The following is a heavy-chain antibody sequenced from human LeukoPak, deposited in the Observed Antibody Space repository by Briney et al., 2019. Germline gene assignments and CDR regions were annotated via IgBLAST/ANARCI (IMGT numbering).Heavy chain of an antibody. Sequence: PGRSLRLSCAASGFTFDDYAMHWVRQAPGKGLEWVSGISWNSGSIGYADSVKGRFTISRDNAKNSLYLQMNGLRAEDMALYYCAKACGGDCSGHAFDIWGQGTMVTVSS. CDR2: ISWNSGSI. D-gene: IGHD2-21*02. CDR3: AKACGGDCSGHAFDI. V-gene: IGHV3-9*03. J-gene: IGHJ3*02. CDR1: GFTFDDYA.